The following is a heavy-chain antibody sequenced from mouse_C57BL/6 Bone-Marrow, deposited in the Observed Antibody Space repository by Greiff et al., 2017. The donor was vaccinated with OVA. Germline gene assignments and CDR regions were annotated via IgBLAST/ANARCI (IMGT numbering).Heavy chain of an antibody. CDR2: IWGGGST. J-gene: IGHJ3*01. D-gene: IGHD4-1*01. CDR1: GFSLTSYG. V-gene: IGHV2-2*01. CDR3: ARLGRSFAY. Sequence: VQLQQSGPGLVQPSQSLSITCTVSGFSLTSYGVHWVRQSPGKGLEWLGVIWGGGSTDYNAAFISRLSISKDNSKSQVFFKMNSLQADDTAIYYCARLGRSFAYWGQGTLVTVSA.